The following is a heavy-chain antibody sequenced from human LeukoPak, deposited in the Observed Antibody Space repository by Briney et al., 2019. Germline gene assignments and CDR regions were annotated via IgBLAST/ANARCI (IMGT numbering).Heavy chain of an antibody. CDR3: TTADYYDSSDSFF. J-gene: IGHJ4*02. CDR2: IKSKTDGGTT. Sequence: GGSLRLSCAASGFTFSNAWMSWVRQAPGKGLEWVGRIKSKTDGGTTDYAAPVKGRFTISRDDSKNTLYLQMNSLKTEDTAVYYCTTADYYDSSDSFFWGQGSLVTVSS. CDR1: GFTFSNAW. D-gene: IGHD3-22*01. V-gene: IGHV3-15*01.